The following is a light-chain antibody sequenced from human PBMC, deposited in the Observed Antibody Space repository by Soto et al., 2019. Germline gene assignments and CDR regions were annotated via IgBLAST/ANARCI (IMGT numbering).Light chain of an antibody. CDR3: LQYGNLPYS. CDR2: GVS. J-gene: IGKJ2*03. V-gene: IGKV3-20*01. Sequence: EIVMTQSPATLSVSPGERATLSCRASQTITRTYLGWYQQKPGQTPRLLIYGVSSRATGIPDRFSGSGSGTDFSLTISRLEPEDFAVYYCLQYGNLPYSFGQGTKLEIK. CDR1: QTITRTY.